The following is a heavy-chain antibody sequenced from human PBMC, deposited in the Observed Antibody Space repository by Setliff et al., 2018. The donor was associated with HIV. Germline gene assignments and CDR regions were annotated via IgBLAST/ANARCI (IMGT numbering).Heavy chain of an antibody. CDR1: GYTFTSYD. CDR3: AREIGDYCDSSGYYPPTDYYYGMDV. J-gene: IGHJ6*02. CDR2: ISAYNGNT. Sequence: ASVKVSCKASGYTFTSYDISWVRQAPGQGLEWMGWISAYNGNTNYARKLQGRVTMTTDTSTSTAYMELRSLRSDDTAVYYCAREIGDYCDSSGYYPPTDYYYGMDVWGQGTTVTVS. V-gene: IGHV1-18*01. D-gene: IGHD3-22*01.